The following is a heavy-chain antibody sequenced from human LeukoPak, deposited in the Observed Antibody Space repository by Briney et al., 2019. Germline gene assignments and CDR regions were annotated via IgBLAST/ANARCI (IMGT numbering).Heavy chain of an antibody. Sequence: SVKVSCKASGGTFSSYAISWVRQAPGQGLEWTGRIIPIFGTANYAQKFQGRVTITADKSTSTADMELSSMRSEDTAVYYCARERSGYYTMVDYWGQGTLVTVSS. J-gene: IGHJ4*02. CDR3: ARERSGYYTMVDY. D-gene: IGHD3-22*01. V-gene: IGHV1-69*06. CDR1: GGTFSSYA. CDR2: IIPIFGTA.